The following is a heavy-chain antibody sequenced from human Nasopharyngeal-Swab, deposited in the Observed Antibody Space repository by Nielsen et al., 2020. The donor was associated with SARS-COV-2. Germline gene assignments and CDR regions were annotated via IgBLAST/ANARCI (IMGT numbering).Heavy chain of an antibody. CDR3: ARDEGAHNS. CDR2: IDYSGRT. CDR1: GFTFSSFG. V-gene: IGHV4-34*01. J-gene: IGHJ4*02. Sequence: ESLKISCAASGFTFSSFGMHWIRQPPVTGLEWIGNIDYSGRTFYNPSLKSRVSISVDTSKNQFSLQLNSVTPEDTAVYYCARDEGAHNSWGQGTLVTVSS. D-gene: IGHD3-16*01.